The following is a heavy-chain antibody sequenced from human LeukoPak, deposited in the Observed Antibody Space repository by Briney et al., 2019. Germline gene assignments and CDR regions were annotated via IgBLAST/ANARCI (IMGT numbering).Heavy chain of an antibody. CDR3: ARLFHPALSGNYPFDY. D-gene: IGHD1-26*01. CDR2: IYYSGST. V-gene: IGHV4-59*01. J-gene: IGHJ4*02. Sequence: SETLSLTCTVSGGTIISYYWSWIRQPPGKGLEWIAYIYYSGSTSYNPSLKSLVTISVDTSKNQFSLKLNSVTAADTAMYYCARLFHPALSGNYPFDYWGQGTLVTVSS. CDR1: GGTIISYY.